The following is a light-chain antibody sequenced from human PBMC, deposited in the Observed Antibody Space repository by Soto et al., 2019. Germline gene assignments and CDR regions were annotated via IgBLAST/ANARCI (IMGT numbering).Light chain of an antibody. CDR3: QQYGSSPSFT. J-gene: IGKJ3*01. CDR1: QSVSSSY. CDR2: GAS. V-gene: IGKV3-20*01. Sequence: EIVLTQSPGTLSLSPGERATLSCRASQSVSSSYLAWYQQKPGQAPRLLIYGASSRATGIPDRFSDSGSGTDFTLAISRLEPEDFAVYYCQQYGSSPSFTFGPETKVDIK.